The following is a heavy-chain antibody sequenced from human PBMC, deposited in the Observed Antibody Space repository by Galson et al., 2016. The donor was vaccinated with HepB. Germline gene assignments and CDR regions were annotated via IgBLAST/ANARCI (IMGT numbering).Heavy chain of an antibody. D-gene: IGHD2-2*01. J-gene: IGHJ6*02. CDR2: LSSSSYI. V-gene: IGHV3-21*01. Sequence: SLRLSCAASGFSLSSYSMNWVRQAPGKGLEYVSSLSSSSYIYYPDSVTGRSTIPRDNAKNSLYLQMNSLRAEDTAVYYCARDRGYCSSTRCYGVYYGMDVWGQGTTVTVSS. CDR3: ARDRGYCSSTRCYGVYYGMDV. CDR1: GFSLSSYS.